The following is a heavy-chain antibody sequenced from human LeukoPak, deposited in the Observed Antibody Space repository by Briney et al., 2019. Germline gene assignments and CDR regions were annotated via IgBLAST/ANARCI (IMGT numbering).Heavy chain of an antibody. J-gene: IGHJ4*02. D-gene: IGHD3-10*01. Sequence: ASVKVSCKTSGYTFTKFAIHWVRQAPGQRLEWMGWINTGNGQTKYSENFEGRVTMTRDTSTSTTYVEVRSLTSEDTGLYYCARYFGSGSYLDYWGQGTLLTVSS. CDR1: GYTFTKFA. CDR2: INTGNGQT. CDR3: ARYFGSGSYLDY. V-gene: IGHV1-3*04.